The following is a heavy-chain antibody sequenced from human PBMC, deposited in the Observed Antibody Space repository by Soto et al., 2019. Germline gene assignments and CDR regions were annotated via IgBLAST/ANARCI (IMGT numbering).Heavy chain of an antibody. Sequence: EVQLLESGGGLVQPGGSLRLSCAASGFTFSTYWMHWVRQAPGKGLVWVSRINNDGSSTSYADSVKGRFTTSRDNAKNTLYLQMNRRRDEDAAVYYCPRDYSSSWAAENWGQGTLVTVSS. D-gene: IGHD6-13*01. V-gene: IGHV3-74*01. CDR1: GFTFSTYW. J-gene: IGHJ4*02. CDR3: PRDYSSSWAAEN. CDR2: INNDGSST.